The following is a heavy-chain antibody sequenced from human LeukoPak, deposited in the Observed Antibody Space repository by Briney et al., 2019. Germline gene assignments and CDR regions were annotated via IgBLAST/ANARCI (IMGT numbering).Heavy chain of an antibody. CDR2: IRSKANSYAT. D-gene: IGHD2-2*02. CDR3: TRRSYCSSTSCYTLGFDP. Sequence: GGSLRLSCAASGFTFSGSAMHWVRQASGKGLEWVGRIRSKANSYATAYAASVKGRFTISRDDSKNTAYLQMNSLKTEDTAVYYCTRRSYCSSTSCYTLGFDPWAREPWSPSPQ. J-gene: IGHJ5*02. V-gene: IGHV3-73*01. CDR1: GFTFSGSA.